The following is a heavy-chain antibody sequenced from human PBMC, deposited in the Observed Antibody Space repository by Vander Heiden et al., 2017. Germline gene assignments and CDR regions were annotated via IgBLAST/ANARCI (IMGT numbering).Heavy chain of an antibody. V-gene: IGHV3-23*01. D-gene: IGHD3-10*01. CDR3: AKARGVIYFDY. Sequence: EVQLFESGGGLVQPGGSLRLSCAASRFTFSTYAMNWVRQAPGKGLEWVSSIGGTTSNKFYADSVKGRFTISRDNSENTLYLQMNSLRAEDTAVYFCAKARGVIYFDYWGQGALVTVSS. J-gene: IGHJ4*02. CDR1: RFTFSTYA. CDR2: IGGTTSNK.